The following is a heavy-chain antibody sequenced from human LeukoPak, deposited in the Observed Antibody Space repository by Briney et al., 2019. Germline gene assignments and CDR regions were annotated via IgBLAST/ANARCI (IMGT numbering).Heavy chain of an antibody. CDR1: VFTFSSYW. V-gene: IGHV3-7*01. CDR2: INQDGSEK. CDR3: ARDYYYGSGSYAY. Sequence: GGSLRLSCAASVFTFSSYWMSWVRQAPGKGLEWVGNINQDGSEKYYVDSVKGRFTISRDNAKNSLYLQMNSLRAEDTAVYFCARDYYYGSGSYAYWGQGTLVTVSS. D-gene: IGHD3-10*01. J-gene: IGHJ4*02.